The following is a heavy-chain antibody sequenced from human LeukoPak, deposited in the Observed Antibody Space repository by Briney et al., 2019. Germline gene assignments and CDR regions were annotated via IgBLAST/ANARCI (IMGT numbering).Heavy chain of an antibody. J-gene: IGHJ6*02. V-gene: IGHV1-69*13. Sequence: SVKVSCKASGGTFSSYAISWVRQAPGQGLEWMRGIIPIFGTANYAQKFQGRVTITADESTSTAYMELSSLRSEDTAVYYCARATDYYYGMDVWGQGTTVTVSS. CDR3: ARATDYYYGMDV. CDR1: GGTFSSYA. CDR2: IIPIFGTA.